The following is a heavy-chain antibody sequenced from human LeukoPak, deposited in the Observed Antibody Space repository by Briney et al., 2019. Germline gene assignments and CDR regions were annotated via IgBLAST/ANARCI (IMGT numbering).Heavy chain of an antibody. CDR3: ARDSGRGTTVARAYDAFDI. CDR1: GGSISSYY. D-gene: IGHD4-23*01. CDR2: IYTSGNT. J-gene: IGHJ3*02. V-gene: IGHV4-4*07. Sequence: SETLSLTCTVSGGSISSYYWSWVRQPAGKGLEWIGRIYTSGNTNYNASLKSRVTMSVDTCKDQFSLKLSSVTAADTAVYYGARDSGRGTTVARAYDAFDIWAQGTMVTVSS.